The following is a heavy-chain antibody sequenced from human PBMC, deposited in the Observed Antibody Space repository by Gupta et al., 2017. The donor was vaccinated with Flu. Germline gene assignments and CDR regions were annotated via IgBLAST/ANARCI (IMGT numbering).Heavy chain of an antibody. CDR2: SIPIFGTA. D-gene: IGHD6-13*01. J-gene: IGHJ6*04. V-gene: IGHV1-69*01. Sequence: QVQLVHSGAEVKKPGSSVKVSCKASGGTFSSYAISWVRQSPGQGLEWMGGSIPIFGTANYSHKFQGRVTITADEATSTAYMGLSSLRSEDTAVYYCARGSHKPQLQYYYYYGMDVWGKGTTVTVSS. CDR1: GGTFSSYA. CDR3: ARGSHKPQLQYYYYYGMDV.